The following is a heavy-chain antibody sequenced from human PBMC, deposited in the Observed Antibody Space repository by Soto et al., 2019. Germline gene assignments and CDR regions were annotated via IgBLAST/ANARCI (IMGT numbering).Heavy chain of an antibody. V-gene: IGHV4-39*01. CDR3: ARHLGSGSYGGYYYYYYGMDV. CDR1: GGSISSSSYY. D-gene: IGHD3-10*01. Sequence: PSETLSLTCTVSGGSISSSSYYWGWIRQPPGKGLEWIGSIYYSGSTYYNPSLKSRVTISVDTSKNQFSLKLSSVTAADTAVYYCARHLGSGSYGGYYYYYYGMDVWGQGTTVTVSS. J-gene: IGHJ6*02. CDR2: IYYSGST.